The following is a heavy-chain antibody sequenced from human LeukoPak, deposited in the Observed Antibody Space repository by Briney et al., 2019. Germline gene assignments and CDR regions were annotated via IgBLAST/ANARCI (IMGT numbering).Heavy chain of an antibody. D-gene: IGHD3-10*01. Sequence: GGSLRLSCAASGFTFSSYSMNWVRQAPGKGLEWVSSISSSSSYIYYADSVKGRFTISRDNAKNSLYLQMNSLRAEDTAVYYCARVAVVRGVIGDAFDIWGQGTMVTVSS. CDR1: GFTFSSYS. V-gene: IGHV3-21*04. J-gene: IGHJ3*02. CDR2: ISSSSSYI. CDR3: ARVAVVRGVIGDAFDI.